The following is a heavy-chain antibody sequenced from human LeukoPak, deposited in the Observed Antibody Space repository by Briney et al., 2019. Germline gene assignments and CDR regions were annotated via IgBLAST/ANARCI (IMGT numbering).Heavy chain of an antibody. J-gene: IGHJ4*02. D-gene: IGHD4-17*01. V-gene: IGHV3-7*03. Sequence: GGSLRLSCAASGFTFGSHWMNWVRQAPGKGLEWVANIKQGGGERNYVDSVKGRFTVSRDDAKSSLYLQMNSLRAEDTAIYYCARGPNYGSRTDYLDYWGQGTLVTVSS. CDR2: IKQGGGER. CDR3: ARGPNYGSRTDYLDY. CDR1: GFTFGSHW.